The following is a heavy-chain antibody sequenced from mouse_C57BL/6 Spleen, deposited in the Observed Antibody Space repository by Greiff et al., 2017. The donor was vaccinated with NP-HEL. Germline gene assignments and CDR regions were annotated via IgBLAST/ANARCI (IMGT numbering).Heavy chain of an antibody. CDR1: GYTFTDYN. D-gene: IGHD2-2*01. Sequence: VQLKESGPELVKPGASVKMSCKASGYTFTDYNMHWVKQSHGKSLEWIGYINPNNGGTSYNQKFKGKATLTVNKSSSTAYMELRSLTSEDSAVYYCARVYGYDGDYFDYWGQGTTLTVSS. CDR2: INPNNGGT. CDR3: ARVYGYDGDYFDY. J-gene: IGHJ2*01. V-gene: IGHV1-22*01.